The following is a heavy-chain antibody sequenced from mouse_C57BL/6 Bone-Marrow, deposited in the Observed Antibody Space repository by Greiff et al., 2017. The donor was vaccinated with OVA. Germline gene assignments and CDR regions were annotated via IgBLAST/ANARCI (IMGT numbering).Heavy chain of an antibody. CDR3: TFRQLRPYYFDY. CDR1: GYTFTDYE. CDR2: IDPETGGT. J-gene: IGHJ2*01. V-gene: IGHV1-15*01. Sequence: QVQLQQSGAELVRPGASVTLSCKASGYTFTDYEMHWVKQTPVHGLEWIGAIDPETGGTAYNQKFKGKAILTADKSSSTAYMELRSLTSEDSAVYYCTFRQLRPYYFDYWGQGTTLTVSS. D-gene: IGHD3-2*02.